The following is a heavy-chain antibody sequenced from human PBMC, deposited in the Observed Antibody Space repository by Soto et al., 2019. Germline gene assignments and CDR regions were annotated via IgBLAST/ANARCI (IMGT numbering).Heavy chain of an antibody. CDR2: MNPNTGNS. D-gene: IGHD1-1*01. CDR3: ARRAETNGWNGFGADKYYFDF. J-gene: IGHJ4*02. Sequence: QVQLVQSGAEVRKPGASVKVSCEASGYTFTSYDIYWVRQATGQGLEWMGWMNPNTGNSDYAQKFQGRVTMTSDTSISTAHMELSSLRSDDTAVYYCARRAETNGWNGFGADKYYFDFWGQGTLVTVSS. CDR1: GYTFTSYD. V-gene: IGHV1-8*01.